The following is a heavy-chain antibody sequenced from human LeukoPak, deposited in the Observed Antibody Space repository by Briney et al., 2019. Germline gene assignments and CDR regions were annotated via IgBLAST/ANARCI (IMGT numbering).Heavy chain of an antibody. CDR1: GGSISSSNW. Sequence: KTSETLSLTCAVSGGSISSSNWWSWVRQPPGKGLEWIGEIYHSGSTNYNPSLKSRVTISVDKSKNQFSLKLSSVTAADTAVYYCAIGYCSSTSCYGSSSFDPWGQGTLVTVSS. CDR2: IYHSGST. CDR3: AIGYCSSTSCYGSSSFDP. J-gene: IGHJ5*02. V-gene: IGHV4-4*02. D-gene: IGHD2-2*01.